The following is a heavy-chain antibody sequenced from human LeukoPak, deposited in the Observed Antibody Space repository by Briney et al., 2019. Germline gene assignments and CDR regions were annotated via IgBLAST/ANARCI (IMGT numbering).Heavy chain of an antibody. J-gene: IGHJ6*02. CDR1: GYTFTSYG. CDR2: ISAYNGNT. V-gene: IGHV1-18*01. CDR3: ARGGPPYYDFWSGYYPGTYGMDV. Sequence: ASVKVSCKASGYTFTSYGISWVRQAPGQGLEWMGWISAYNGNTNYAQKLQGRVTMTTDTSTSTAYMELRSLRSDDTAVYYCARGGPPYYDFWSGYYPGTYGMDVWGQGTTVTVSS. D-gene: IGHD3-3*01.